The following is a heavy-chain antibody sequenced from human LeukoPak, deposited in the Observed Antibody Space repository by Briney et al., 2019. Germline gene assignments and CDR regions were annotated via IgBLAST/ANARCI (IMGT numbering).Heavy chain of an antibody. CDR2: IFSNDEK. D-gene: IGHD3-22*01. J-gene: IGHJ4*02. Sequence: SGPVLVKPTETLTLTCTVSGFSLSNARMGVSWIRQPPGEALEWLAHIFSNDEKSYSTSLKSRLTISKDTSKSQVVLTMTNMDPVDTATYYCARILYYYDSSGYSRVFDYWGQGTLVTVSS. V-gene: IGHV2-26*01. CDR3: ARILYYYDSSGYSRVFDY. CDR1: GFSLSNARMG.